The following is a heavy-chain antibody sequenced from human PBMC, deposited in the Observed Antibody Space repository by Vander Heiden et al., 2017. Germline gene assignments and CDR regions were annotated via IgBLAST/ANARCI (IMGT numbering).Heavy chain of an antibody. Sequence: QVQLVQSGAEVKKPGASVKVSCKASGYTFTDYYMHWVRQAPGQGLEWMGWINLNSGGTNYAQKFQGRVTMTRDTSISTAYMELSRLRSDDTAVYYCARDSIEVGTYFDYWGQGTLVTVSS. J-gene: IGHJ4*02. D-gene: IGHD6-19*01. CDR2: INLNSGGT. CDR3: ARDSIEVGTYFDY. V-gene: IGHV1-2*02. CDR1: GYTFTDYY.